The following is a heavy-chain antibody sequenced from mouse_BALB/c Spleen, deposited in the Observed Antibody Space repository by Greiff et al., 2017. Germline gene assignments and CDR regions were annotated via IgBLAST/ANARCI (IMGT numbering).Heavy chain of an antibody. J-gene: IGHJ1*01. Sequence: EVQLVESGGGLVKPGGSLKLSCAASGFTFSSYAMSWVRQTPEKRLEWVATISSGGSYTYYPDSVKGRFTISRDNAKNTLYLQMRSLRSEDTAMYYCARHFDYYGSSGWYCDVWGEGTTVTVSS. V-gene: IGHV5-9-3*01. CDR1: GFTFSSYA. D-gene: IGHD1-1*01. CDR3: ARHFDYYGSSGWYCDV. CDR2: ISSGGSYT.